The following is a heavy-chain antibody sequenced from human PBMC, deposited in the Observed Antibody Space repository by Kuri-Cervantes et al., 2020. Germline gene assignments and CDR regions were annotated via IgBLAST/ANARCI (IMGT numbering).Heavy chain of an antibody. D-gene: IGHD4-23*01. Sequence: ASVKVSCKASGYTFTSYGISWVRQAPGQGLEWMGWISAYNGNTNYAQKFQGRVTITADESTSTAYMELSSLRSEDTAVYYCARSAVVTPSYYYYGMDVWGQGTTVTVSS. V-gene: IGHV1-18*01. J-gene: IGHJ6*02. CDR3: ARSAVVTPSYYYYGMDV. CDR2: ISAYNGNT. CDR1: GYTFTSYG.